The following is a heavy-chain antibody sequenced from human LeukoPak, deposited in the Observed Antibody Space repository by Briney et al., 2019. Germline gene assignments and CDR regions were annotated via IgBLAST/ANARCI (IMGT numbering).Heavy chain of an antibody. D-gene: IGHD3-22*01. Sequence: SETLSLTCAVYGGSFSGYYWSWIRQSPGKGLEWIGEINHSGSTNYNPSLKSRVTISVDTSKNQFSLNLSSVTAADTAVYYCARGSFTMIETYYFDYWGQGTLVTVSS. V-gene: IGHV4-34*01. J-gene: IGHJ4*02. CDR2: INHSGST. CDR3: ARGSFTMIETYYFDY. CDR1: GGSFSGYY.